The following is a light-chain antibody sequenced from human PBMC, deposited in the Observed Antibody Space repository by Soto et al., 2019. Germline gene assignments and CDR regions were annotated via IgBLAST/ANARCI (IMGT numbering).Light chain of an antibody. CDR3: QQYYNTPFT. Sequence: DIVMTQSPDSLAVSLGERATINCKSSQSVLYSSNNKNYLAWYQQNPGQPPKLLIYWASTRESGVPDRFSGSGSGTDSTLTINSLQAEDVAVYYCQQYYNTPFTFGPGTKVYIK. CDR1: QSVLYSSNNKNY. CDR2: WAS. V-gene: IGKV4-1*01. J-gene: IGKJ3*01.